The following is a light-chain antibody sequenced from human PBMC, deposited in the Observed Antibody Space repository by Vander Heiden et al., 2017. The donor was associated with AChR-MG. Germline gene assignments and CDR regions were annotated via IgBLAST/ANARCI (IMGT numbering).Light chain of an antibody. V-gene: IGKV2D-29*01. CDR3: MQRIQFT. CDR2: EVS. J-gene: IGKJ5*01. CDR1: ESLLHGTGKTL. Sequence: IVLTQRPLSLSVTPAQQASIPCKASESLLHGTGKTLLDWYVQKPGQPPQLLMYEVSNRFSGVSDRISGSGSGTDFILKISRVEAEDVGIYYCMQRIQFTFGQGTRLE.